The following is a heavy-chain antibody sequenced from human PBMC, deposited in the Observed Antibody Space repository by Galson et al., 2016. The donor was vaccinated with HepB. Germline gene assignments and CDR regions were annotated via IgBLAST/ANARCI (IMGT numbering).Heavy chain of an antibody. V-gene: IGHV3-23*01. J-gene: IGHJ4*02. Sequence: SLRLSRAASGFTFSTYDMSWVRLAPGRGLEWVSAFISNGDSTYYADSVRGRFTISGDSSKNTLYLQMNSLRVDDTAVYYCARWGPYGDLDYWGQGTRVTVSS. CDR2: FISNGDST. CDR3: ARWGPYGDLDY. D-gene: IGHD4-17*01. CDR1: GFTFSTYD.